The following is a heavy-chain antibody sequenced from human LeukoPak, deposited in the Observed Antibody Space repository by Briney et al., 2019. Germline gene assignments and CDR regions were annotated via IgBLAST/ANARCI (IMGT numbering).Heavy chain of an antibody. Sequence: PSETLSLTCTVSGGSLSTYYWSWIRQPPGKGLEWIGSIYYSGSTNYNPSLKSRVTISVDTSKNQFSLKLSSVTAADTAVYYCAREIAAAGTEIDYWGQGTLVTVSS. J-gene: IGHJ4*02. CDR1: GGSLSTYY. CDR2: IYYSGST. D-gene: IGHD6-13*01. CDR3: AREIAAAGTEIDY. V-gene: IGHV4-59*12.